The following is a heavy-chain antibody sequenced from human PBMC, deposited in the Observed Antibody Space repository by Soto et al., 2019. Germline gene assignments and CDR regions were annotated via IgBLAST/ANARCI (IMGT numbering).Heavy chain of an antibody. V-gene: IGHV3-74*01. CDR3: ATGLGR. CDR1: GFTLRSHR. Sequence: EVQLVESGGGLVQPGGSLRVSCAASGFTLRSHRIHWVRQAPGKGLEWVSRIDTDGGGTSYADSVKGRFTISTDNAKNSSYRPMSGLRAVDRAVYYCATGLGRWGQGTLVT. CDR2: IDTDGGGT. J-gene: IGHJ5*02.